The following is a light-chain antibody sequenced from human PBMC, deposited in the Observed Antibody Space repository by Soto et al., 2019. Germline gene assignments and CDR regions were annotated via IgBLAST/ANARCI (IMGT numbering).Light chain of an antibody. J-gene: IGKJ4*01. CDR2: DAS. CDR1: QTFGDS. Sequence: EIVLTQSPATLSLSPGERATLSCRASQTFGDSLAWYQHRPGQAPRLLIYDASNKAPGIPDRFSGSGSGTDVTLTISSLEPEDFAVYYCQQRSNWPLTFGGGNKVEIK. V-gene: IGKV3-11*01. CDR3: QQRSNWPLT.